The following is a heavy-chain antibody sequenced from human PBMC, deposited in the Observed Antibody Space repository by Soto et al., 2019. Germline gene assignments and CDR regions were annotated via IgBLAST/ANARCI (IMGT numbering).Heavy chain of an antibody. Sequence: NPSETLSLTCTVSGGSISSYYWSWIRQPPGKGLEWIGYINYSGRTNYNPSLKSRVTISVDTSKNQFSLKVSSVTAADTAVYYCARAKSGSYPFDYWGQGTLVTVSS. CDR2: INYSGRT. D-gene: IGHD1-26*01. V-gene: IGHV4-59*01. CDR3: ARAKSGSYPFDY. J-gene: IGHJ4*02. CDR1: GGSISSYY.